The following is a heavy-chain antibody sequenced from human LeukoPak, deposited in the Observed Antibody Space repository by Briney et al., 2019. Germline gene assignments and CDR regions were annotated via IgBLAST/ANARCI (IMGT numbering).Heavy chain of an antibody. D-gene: IGHD5-18*01. Sequence: SETLSLTCTVSGGSISTYYWSWIRQHPGKGLEWIGYIYYSGSTYYNPSLKSRVTISVDTSKNQFSLKLSSVTAADTAVYYCARGQTGYSYGRDAFDIWGQGTMVTVSS. CDR2: IYYSGST. CDR3: ARGQTGYSYGRDAFDI. J-gene: IGHJ3*02. CDR1: GGSISTYY. V-gene: IGHV4-59*06.